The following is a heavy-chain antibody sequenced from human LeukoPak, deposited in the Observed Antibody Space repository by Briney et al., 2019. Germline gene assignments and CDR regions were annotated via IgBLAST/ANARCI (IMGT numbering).Heavy chain of an antibody. V-gene: IGHV3-23*01. CDR1: GFTFSSYG. CDR3: ASAYYYGSGSKPGYYFDY. CDR2: ISGSGGST. D-gene: IGHD3-10*01. Sequence: GGSLRLSCAASGFTFSSYGMSWVRQPPGKGLEWVSAISGSGGSTYYADSVKGRFTISRDNSKNTLYLQMNSLRAEDTAVYYCASAYYYGSGSKPGYYFDYWGQGTLVTVSS. J-gene: IGHJ4*02.